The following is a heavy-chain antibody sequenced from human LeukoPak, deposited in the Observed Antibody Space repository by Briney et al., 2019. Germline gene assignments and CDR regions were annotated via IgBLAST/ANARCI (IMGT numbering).Heavy chain of an antibody. Sequence: PGGSLRLPCSAPGFTFSSYGMHWVRQAPGKGLEWVVVISYDGSNKYYANSVKGRFTISRDNSKNTLYLQMNSLRAEDTAVYYCAKDYYYGSGSRISIDYWGQGTLVTVSS. CDR1: GFTFSSYG. J-gene: IGHJ4*02. D-gene: IGHD3-10*01. CDR2: ISYDGSNK. V-gene: IGHV3-30*18. CDR3: AKDYYYGSGSRISIDY.